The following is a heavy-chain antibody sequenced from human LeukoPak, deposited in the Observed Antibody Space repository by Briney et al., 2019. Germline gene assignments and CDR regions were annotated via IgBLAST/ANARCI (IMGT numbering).Heavy chain of an antibody. CDR1: GGSITSSN. Sequence: PSETLSLTCLVSGGSITSSNLSWIRLTAGKGLEWIGRIYTSGTTNYNPSFKSRVSVSISKSKNQFSLKVTSVTAADTAVYYCARDWAGSTYGYWYFDLWGRGTLVTVSS. V-gene: IGHV4-4*07. J-gene: IGHJ2*01. CDR3: ARDWAGSTYGYWYFDL. D-gene: IGHD3-10*01. CDR2: IYTSGTT.